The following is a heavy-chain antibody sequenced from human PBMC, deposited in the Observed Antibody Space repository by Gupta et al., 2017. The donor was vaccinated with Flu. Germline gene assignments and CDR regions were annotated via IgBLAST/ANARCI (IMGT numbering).Heavy chain of an antibody. CDR2: IYYSGST. CDR3: ARGLRVDTAIGTYYFDY. V-gene: IGHV4-31*03. D-gene: IGHD5-18*01. Sequence: QVQLQESGPGLVKPSQTLSLTCTVSGGSISRGGYYWSWIRQHPGKGLEWIGYIYYSGSTYYNPSLKSRVTISVDTSKNQFSLKLSSVTAADTAVYYCARGLRVDTAIGTYYFDYWGQGTLVTGSS. J-gene: IGHJ4*02. CDR1: GGSISRGGYY.